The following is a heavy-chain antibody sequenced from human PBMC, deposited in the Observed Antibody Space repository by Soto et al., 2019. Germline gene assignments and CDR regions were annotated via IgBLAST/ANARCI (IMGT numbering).Heavy chain of an antibody. CDR1: GFTFSSYG. CDR2: ISYDGSNK. CDR3: AKGSGYCSSTSCYPYFDY. V-gene: IGHV3-30*18. J-gene: IGHJ4*02. Sequence: PGGSLRLSCAASGFTFSSYGMHWVRQAPGKGLEWVAVISYDGSNKYYADSVKGRSTISRDNSKNTLYLQMNSLRAEDTAVYYCAKGSGYCSSTSCYPYFDYWGQGTLVTVSS. D-gene: IGHD2-2*01.